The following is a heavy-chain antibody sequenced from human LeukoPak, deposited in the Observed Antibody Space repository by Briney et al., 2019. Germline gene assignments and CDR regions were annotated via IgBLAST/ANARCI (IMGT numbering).Heavy chain of an antibody. D-gene: IGHD5-12*01. J-gene: IGHJ4*02. CDR3: ATGVATAFTY. CDR1: GYTFTGYY. V-gene: IGHV1-2*02. Sequence: ASVKVSCKASGYTFTGYYIHWVRQAPGLGLEWMAFINPDSGDSYSAPKFQGRVTMTRDTSISTASMEVSWLTSDDTAVYYCATGVATAFTYWGQGTLVIVSS. CDR2: INPDSGDS.